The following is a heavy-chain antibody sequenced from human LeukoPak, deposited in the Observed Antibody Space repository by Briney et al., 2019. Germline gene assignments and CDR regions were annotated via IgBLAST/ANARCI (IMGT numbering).Heavy chain of an antibody. Sequence: GGSLRLSCAASGFTVRRNYKSWVRQAPGKGLEWVSVICSGGSTYYADSVKGRFPLSRDIYKHTLYLQMNSLRAEDTAVYYCARILAVAARMGAFDIWGQGTMVTVSS. CDR3: ARILAVAARMGAFDI. D-gene: IGHD6-19*01. J-gene: IGHJ3*02. CDR2: ICSGGST. CDR1: GFTVRRNY. V-gene: IGHV3-66*02.